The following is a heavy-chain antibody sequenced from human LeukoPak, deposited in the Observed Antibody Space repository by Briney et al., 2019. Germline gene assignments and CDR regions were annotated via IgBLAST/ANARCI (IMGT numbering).Heavy chain of an antibody. Sequence: LPGGSLRLSCAASGFTFSSYSMNWVRQAPGKGLEWVSYISSSSSTIYYADSVKGRFTISRDNAKNSLYLQMNSLRAEDTAVYYCARGGYYDSSGYYDWFDPWGQRTLVTVSS. CDR1: GFTFSSYS. D-gene: IGHD3-22*01. CDR3: ARGGYYDSSGYYDWFDP. J-gene: IGHJ5*02. V-gene: IGHV3-48*01. CDR2: ISSSSSTI.